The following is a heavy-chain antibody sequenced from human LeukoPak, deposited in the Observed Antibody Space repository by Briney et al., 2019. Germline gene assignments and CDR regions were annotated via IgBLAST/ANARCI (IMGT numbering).Heavy chain of an antibody. J-gene: IGHJ4*02. CDR2: IRHDGSYK. CDR1: GFTFSSSG. D-gene: IGHD6-13*01. CDR3: AREALGSSWYPYYFGY. V-gene: IGHV3-30*02. Sequence: PGGSLRLSCAASGFTFSSSGMHWVRQAPGKGLEWVAFIRHDGSYKYYADSVKGRFTISRDNSGNTLNLQMNSLRAEDTAVYYCAREALGSSWYPYYFGYWGQGTLVAVSS.